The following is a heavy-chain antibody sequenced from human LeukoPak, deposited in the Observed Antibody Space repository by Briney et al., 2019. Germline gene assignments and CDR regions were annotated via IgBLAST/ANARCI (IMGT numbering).Heavy chain of an antibody. CDR3: ARGPSDYGDYEVDY. Sequence: SVKVSCKASGYTFTSYAMNWVRQAPGQGLEWMGWINTNTGNPTYAQGFTGRFVFSLDTSVSTAYLQISSLKAEDTAVYYCARGPSDYGDYEVDYWGQGTLVTVSS. D-gene: IGHD4-17*01. V-gene: IGHV7-4-1*02. CDR1: GYTFTSYA. CDR2: INTNTGNP. J-gene: IGHJ4*02.